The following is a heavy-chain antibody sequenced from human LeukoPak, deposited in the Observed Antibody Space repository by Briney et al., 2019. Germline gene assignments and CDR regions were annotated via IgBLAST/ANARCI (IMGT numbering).Heavy chain of an antibody. CDR3: ARRSGFGELSVDY. CDR2: IYHSGST. CDR1: GYSISSGYN. V-gene: IGHV4-38-2*01. D-gene: IGHD3-10*01. Sequence: SETLSLTCAVSGYSISSGYNWGWIRQPPGKGLEWIGSIYHSGSTYYNPSLKSRVTISVDTSKNQFSLKLSSVTAADTAVYYCARRSGFGELSVDYWGQGTLVTVSS. J-gene: IGHJ4*02.